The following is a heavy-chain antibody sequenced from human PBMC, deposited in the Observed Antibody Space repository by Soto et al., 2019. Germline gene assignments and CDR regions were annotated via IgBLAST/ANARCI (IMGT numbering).Heavy chain of an antibody. CDR2: IYWDDDK. J-gene: IGHJ3*02. V-gene: IGHV2-5*02. CDR1: GFSLSTSGVG. Sequence: QITLKESGPTLVKPTQTLTLTCTFSGFSLSTSGVGVGWIRQPPGKALEWLALIYWDDDKRYSPSLKSRLTTTKDTPKHQVVLTMTNMDPVHTARYCRANKSVDTVRGGALDIWGQGTMVTVSS. CDR3: ANKSVDTVRGGALDI. D-gene: IGHD5-18*01.